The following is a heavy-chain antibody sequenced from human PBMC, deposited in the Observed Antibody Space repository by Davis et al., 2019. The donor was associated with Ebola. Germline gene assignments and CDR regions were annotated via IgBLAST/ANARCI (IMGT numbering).Heavy chain of an antibody. CDR3: ARDSSSSGISDY. D-gene: IGHD6-6*01. CDR1: GFTFSSYW. J-gene: IGHJ4*02. Sequence: GESLKISCAASGFTFSSYWMSWVRQAPGKGLEWVANIKQDGSEKYYVDSVKGRFTISRDNAKNPLYLQMNSLRAEDTAVYYCARDSSSSGISDYWGQGTLVTVSS. V-gene: IGHV3-7*01. CDR2: IKQDGSEK.